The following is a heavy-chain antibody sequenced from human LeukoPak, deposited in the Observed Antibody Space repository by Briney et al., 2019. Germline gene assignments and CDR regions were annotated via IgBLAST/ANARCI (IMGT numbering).Heavy chain of an antibody. V-gene: IGHV3-30*18. D-gene: IGHD3-22*01. J-gene: IGHJ4*02. CDR1: GFIFSSYG. Sequence: GGSLRLSCAASGFIFSSYGLHWVRQAPGKGLEWVAVISYDGSNKYYADSVKGRFTISRDNSKNTLYLQMNSLRAEDTAAYYCAKDARNYDSSGYYDDPGYFDYWGQGSLVTVSS. CDR3: AKDARNYDSSGYYDDPGYFDY. CDR2: ISYDGSNK.